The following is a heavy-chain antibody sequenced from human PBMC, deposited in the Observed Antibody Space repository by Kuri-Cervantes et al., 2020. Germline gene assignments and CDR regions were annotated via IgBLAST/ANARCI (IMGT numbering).Heavy chain of an antibody. CDR1: GYTLTGLS. D-gene: IGHD3-9*01. CDR2: FDPEDGET. J-gene: IGHJ6*02. V-gene: IGHV1-24*01. Sequence: ASVKVSCKVSGYTLTGLSMHWVRQAPGKGLEWMGGFDPEDGETIYAQKFQGRVTMTEDTSTDTAYMELSSLSSEDTAVYYCATSQRLLPDAILTGYSGGKIPNYYYYGMDVWGQGTTVTVSS. CDR3: ATSQRLLPDAILTGYSGGKIPNYYYYGMDV.